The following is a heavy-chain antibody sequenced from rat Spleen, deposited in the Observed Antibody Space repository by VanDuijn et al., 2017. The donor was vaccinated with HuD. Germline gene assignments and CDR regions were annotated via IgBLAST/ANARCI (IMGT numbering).Heavy chain of an antibody. V-gene: IGHV5S23*01. CDR3: ARHDYYDGYYDVMDA. D-gene: IGHD1-12*03. J-gene: IGHJ4*01. CDR1: GFTFSDHA. CDR2: ITNASGGT. Sequence: EVQLVESGGRLVQPGNSLKLSCAASGFTFSDHAMAWVRQAPGKGLEWVASITNASGGTHYPDSVKGRFTISRDNAKSTLYLQMDSLRSEDTATYYCARHDYYDGYYDVMDAWGQGASVTVSS.